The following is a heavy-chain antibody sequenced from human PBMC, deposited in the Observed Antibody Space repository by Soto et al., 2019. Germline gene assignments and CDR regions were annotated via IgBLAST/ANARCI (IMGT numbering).Heavy chain of an antibody. CDR2: LSDSGGST. D-gene: IGHD3-22*01. Sequence: GGSLRLSCTASGFTFSSHAMTWVRQAPGKGLEWVSGLSDSGGSTYYADSVKGRFTISRDNSMNTLYLQMNTLRSEDTAVYYCARLLYYDSSGYPVDYWGQGTLVTVSS. J-gene: IGHJ4*02. CDR1: GFTFSSHA. V-gene: IGHV3-23*01. CDR3: ARLLYYDSSGYPVDY.